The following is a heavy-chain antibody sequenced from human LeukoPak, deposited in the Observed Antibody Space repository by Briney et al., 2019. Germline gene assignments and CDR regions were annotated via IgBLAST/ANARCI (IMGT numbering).Heavy chain of an antibody. D-gene: IGHD6-13*01. J-gene: IGHJ4*02. CDR1: GFTFSSYA. V-gene: IGHV3-23*01. CDR3: AKVPGYSSSWHFDY. CDR2: TSGSGDST. Sequence: GGSLRLSCAASGFTFSSYAMTWVRQAPGKGLEWVSATSGSGDSTYYADSVKGRFSISRDNYKSTLYLQMNTLRAEDTAVYYCAKVPGYSSSWHFDYWGQGTLATVSS.